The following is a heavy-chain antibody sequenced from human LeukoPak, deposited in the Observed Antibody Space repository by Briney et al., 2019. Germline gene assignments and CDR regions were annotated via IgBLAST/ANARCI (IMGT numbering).Heavy chain of an antibody. V-gene: IGHV4-39*01. D-gene: IGHD2-2*01. Sequence: SETLSLTCTVSGGSISSSSYYWGWIRQPPGKGLEWIGSTYYSGSTYYNPSLKSRGTISVDTSKNKFSLKLSSVTAAPTAAYHCSRAPGPICSRTSCRGGLIDYWGQGTLVTVSS. CDR2: TYYSGST. J-gene: IGHJ4*02. CDR1: GGSISSSSYY. CDR3: SRAPGPICSRTSCRGGLIDY.